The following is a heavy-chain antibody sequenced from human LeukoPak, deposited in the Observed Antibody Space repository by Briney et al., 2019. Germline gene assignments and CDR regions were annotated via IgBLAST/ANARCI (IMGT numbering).Heavy chain of an antibody. J-gene: IGHJ4*02. V-gene: IGHV3-30*02. CDR3: ASLGAYDFWSGYSSDY. D-gene: IGHD3-3*01. Sequence: GGSLRLSCAASGFTFSSYGMHWVRQAPGKGLEWVAFIRYDGSNKNYADSVRGRFTISRDNSKNTLYLQMDSLRAEDTAVYYCASLGAYDFWSGYSSDYWGQGTLVTVSS. CDR2: IRYDGSNK. CDR1: GFTFSSYG.